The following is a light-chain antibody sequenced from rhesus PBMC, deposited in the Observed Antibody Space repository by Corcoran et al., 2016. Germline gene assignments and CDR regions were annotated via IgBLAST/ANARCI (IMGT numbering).Light chain of an antibody. Sequence: DIQMTQSPSSLSASVGDRVTITCRASQDVNNYISWFQQKPGNPLKPLFFYASSLETGVPSRFSGGRSGTDYTLPINRLQSEDVATYFCQQSNHPPYSFGQGAKVEIK. CDR2: YAS. CDR1: QDVNNY. CDR3: QQSNHPPYS. J-gene: IGKJ2*01. V-gene: IGKV1-66*01.